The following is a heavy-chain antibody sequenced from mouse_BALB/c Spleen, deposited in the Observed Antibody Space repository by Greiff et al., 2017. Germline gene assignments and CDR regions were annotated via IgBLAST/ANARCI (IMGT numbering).Heavy chain of an antibody. Sequence: VMLVESGPGLVAPSQSLSITCTVSGFSLTSYGVHWVRQPPGKGLEWLGVIWAGGSTNYNSALMSRLSISKDNSKSQVFLKMNSLQTDDTAMYYCARDLRRGFAYWGQGTLVTVSA. CDR2: IWAGGST. D-gene: IGHD1-1*01. J-gene: IGHJ3*01. CDR3: ARDLRRGFAY. CDR1: GFSLTSYG. V-gene: IGHV2-9*02.